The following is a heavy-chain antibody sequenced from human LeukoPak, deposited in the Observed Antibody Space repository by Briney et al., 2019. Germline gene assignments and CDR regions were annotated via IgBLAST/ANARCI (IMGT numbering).Heavy chain of an antibody. CDR2: IRYDGSNK. D-gene: IGHD6-13*01. V-gene: IGHV3-30*02. CDR3: AKDGYSSSWYKVHYYYMDV. J-gene: IGHJ6*03. Sequence: SGGSLRLSCAASGFTFSSYAMHWVRQAPGKGLEWVAFIRYDGSNKYYADSVKGRFTISRDNSKNTLYLQMNSLRAEDTAVYYCAKDGYSSSWYKVHYYYMDVWGKGTTVTVSS. CDR1: GFTFSSYA.